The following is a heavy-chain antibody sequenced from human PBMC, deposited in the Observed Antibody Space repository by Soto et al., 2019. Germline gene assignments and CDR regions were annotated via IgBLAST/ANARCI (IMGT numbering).Heavy chain of an antibody. J-gene: IGHJ4*02. Sequence: PSETLSLTCTVSGGSISSYYWSWIRQPPGKGLEWIGYIYYSGSTNYSPSLKSRVTISVDTSKNQFSLKLSSVTAADTAVYYCARGSDITMVRGVMGYYFDYWGQGTLVTVSS. CDR2: IYYSGST. CDR1: GGSISSYY. D-gene: IGHD3-10*01. V-gene: IGHV4-59*01. CDR3: ARGSDITMVRGVMGYYFDY.